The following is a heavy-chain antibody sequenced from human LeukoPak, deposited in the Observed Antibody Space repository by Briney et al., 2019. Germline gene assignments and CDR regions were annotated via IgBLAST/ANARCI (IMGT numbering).Heavy chain of an antibody. Sequence: GGSLRLSCAASGFSFSSYGMRWVRQAPGKGLEWVGDIWYDGSHTYYADPVKGRFTISRDNSMNTLYMQMNSLKTEDTAVYYCARSPQNGAHVFDVWGQGTMVTVSS. CDR2: IWYDGSHT. CDR3: ARSPQNGAHVFDV. V-gene: IGHV3-33*01. D-gene: IGHD2-8*01. J-gene: IGHJ3*01. CDR1: GFSFSSYG.